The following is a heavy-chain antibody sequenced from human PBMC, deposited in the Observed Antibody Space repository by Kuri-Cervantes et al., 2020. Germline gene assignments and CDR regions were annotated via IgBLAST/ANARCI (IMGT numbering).Heavy chain of an antibody. Sequence: ASVPVSCKAAGYSFSSYGISWVRQAPGQGLEWMGWISAYNGNTDYAQQFQGRVTMTTDTSTSTAYMELRSLRSDDTAVYYCARAWTAVRGPFDYWGQGTLVTVSS. D-gene: IGHD4-23*01. CDR3: ARAWTAVRGPFDY. CDR1: GYSFSSYG. CDR2: ISAYNGNT. J-gene: IGHJ4*02. V-gene: IGHV1-18*01.